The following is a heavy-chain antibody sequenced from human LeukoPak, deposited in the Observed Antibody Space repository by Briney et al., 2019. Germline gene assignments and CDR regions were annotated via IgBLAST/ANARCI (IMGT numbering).Heavy chain of an antibody. D-gene: IGHD5-12*01. CDR1: GYTFTNYA. Sequence: GASVKVSCKASGYTFTNYAMHWVRQAPGQRLEWMGWINAGNGNTKYSQKFQGRVTITRDTSASTAYMELSSLRSEDTTVYYCARPSPIYRGYSGYDWFDYWGQGTLVTVSS. CDR2: INAGNGNT. V-gene: IGHV1-3*01. CDR3: ARPSPIYRGYSGYDWFDY. J-gene: IGHJ4*02.